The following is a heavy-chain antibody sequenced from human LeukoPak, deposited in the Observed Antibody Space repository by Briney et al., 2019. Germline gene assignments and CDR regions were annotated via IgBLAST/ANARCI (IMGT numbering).Heavy chain of an antibody. CDR3: ARPYYYGSGSYYNGAFDI. CDR2: IIPIFGTA. J-gene: IGHJ3*02. D-gene: IGHD3-10*01. V-gene: IGHV1-69*13. CDR1: GGTFSSYA. Sequence: ASVKVSCKASGGTFSSYAISWVRQAPGQGLEWMGGIIPIFGTANYAQKFQGRVTITADESTSTAYMELSSLRSEDTAVYYCARPYYYGSGSYYNGAFDIWGQGTMVTVSS.